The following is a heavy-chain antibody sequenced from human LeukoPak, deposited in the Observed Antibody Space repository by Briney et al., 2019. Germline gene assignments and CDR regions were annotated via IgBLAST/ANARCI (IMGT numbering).Heavy chain of an antibody. D-gene: IGHD3-10*01. Sequence: GVSVKVSCKASGYTFTGYYMHWVRQAPGQGLEWMGWINPNSGGTNYAQKFQGRDTMTRDTSISTAYMELSRLRSDDTAVYYCAREYWGIRGGTLSYYYYGMDVWGQGTTVTVSS. J-gene: IGHJ6*02. CDR3: AREYWGIRGGTLSYYYYGMDV. CDR1: GYTFTGYY. V-gene: IGHV1-2*02. CDR2: INPNSGGT.